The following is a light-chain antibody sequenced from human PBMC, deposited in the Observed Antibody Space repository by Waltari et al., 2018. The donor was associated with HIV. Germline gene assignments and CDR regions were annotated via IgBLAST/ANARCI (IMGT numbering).Light chain of an antibody. J-gene: IGKJ2*01. CDR1: QSVLYSSNNKNY. V-gene: IGKV4-1*01. CDR3: QQYYSTPPT. CDR2: WAS. Sequence: DIVMTQSPDSLAVSLGERATINCKSSQSVLYSSNNKNYLGLYQQKPGQPPKLLIYWASTRESGVPDRFSGSGSGTDFTLTISSLQAEDVAVYYCQQYYSTPPTFGQGTKLEIK.